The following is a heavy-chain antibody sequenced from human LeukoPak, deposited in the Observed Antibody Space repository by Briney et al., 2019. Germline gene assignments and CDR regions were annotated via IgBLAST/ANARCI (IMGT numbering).Heavy chain of an antibody. V-gene: IGHV4-34*01. Sequence: SETLSLTCAVYGGSFSGYYWSWVRQPPGKGLEWVGEINHSGSTNYNTSLRSRVTISVETSQNQFTLKLSSVTAADTAVYYCARVKVVVVPAAMDYWGQGTLVTVSS. CDR3: ARVKVVVVPAAMDY. CDR2: INHSGST. D-gene: IGHD2-2*01. J-gene: IGHJ4*02. CDR1: GGSFSGYY.